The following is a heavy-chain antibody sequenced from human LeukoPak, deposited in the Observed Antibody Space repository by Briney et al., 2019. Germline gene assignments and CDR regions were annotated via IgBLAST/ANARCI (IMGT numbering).Heavy chain of an antibody. Sequence: VKVSCKASGYTFTGYYMHWVRQAPGQGLEWMGWINPNSGGTNYAQKFQGRVTMTRDTSISTAYMELSRLRSDDTAVYYCARDLIPFYDTSGQNYWGQGTLVTVSS. D-gene: IGHD3-22*01. J-gene: IGHJ4*02. V-gene: IGHV1-2*02. CDR2: INPNSGGT. CDR1: GYTFTGYY. CDR3: ARDLIPFYDTSGQNY.